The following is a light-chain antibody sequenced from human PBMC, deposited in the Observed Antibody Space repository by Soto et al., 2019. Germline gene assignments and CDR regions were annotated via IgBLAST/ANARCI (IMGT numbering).Light chain of an antibody. CDR3: QQYNNWPPLT. Sequence: EVVMTQSPATLSVSPGERATLSCRASQSVSTNLAWYQQKPGQAPRLLIYGASTRATGVPARFSGSGSGTESTLTISSLQSEDFAVYYCQQYNNWPPLTFGGGTNVEIK. CDR2: GAS. CDR1: QSVSTN. V-gene: IGKV3-15*01. J-gene: IGKJ4*01.